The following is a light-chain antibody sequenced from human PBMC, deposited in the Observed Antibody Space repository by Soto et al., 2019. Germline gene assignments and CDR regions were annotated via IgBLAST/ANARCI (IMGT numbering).Light chain of an antibody. CDR1: QSISSW. V-gene: IGKV1-5*01. J-gene: IGKJ1*01. Sequence: DIQMTQSPSTLSASIGDRVTITCRASQSISSWLAWYEQKPGKAPKLLIYDASSLESGVPSRFSGSGSGTAFTLTIRSLQPDDFATYYCQQYNSYSVTFGQGTKVDIK. CDR3: QQYNSYSVT. CDR2: DAS.